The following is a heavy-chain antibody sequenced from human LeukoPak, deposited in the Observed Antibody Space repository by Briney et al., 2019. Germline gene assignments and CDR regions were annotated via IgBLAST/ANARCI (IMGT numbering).Heavy chain of an antibody. V-gene: IGHV3-7*01. Sequence: GGSLRLSCVASGFTFSSYWMSWVRQAPGKGLEWVANIKQDGSEKYYVDSVKGRFTISRDSAKNSLYLQMNSLRAEDTAVYYCMFNPFHWGQGTLVTVSS. J-gene: IGHJ4*02. D-gene: IGHD3-10*02. CDR1: GFTFSSYW. CDR2: IKQDGSEK. CDR3: MFNPFH.